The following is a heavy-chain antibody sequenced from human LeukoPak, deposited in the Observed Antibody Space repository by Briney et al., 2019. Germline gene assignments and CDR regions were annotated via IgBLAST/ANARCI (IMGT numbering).Heavy chain of an antibody. D-gene: IGHD6-19*01. V-gene: IGHV1-8*03. Sequence: ASVKVSCKASGYTFTTYDINWVRQASGQGLEWMGWMNLKSGYTGYAQKFQGRVTITGDTSISTAYMELSSLRSEGTAVYYCARVAGSIDYWGQGTLVTVSS. CDR2: MNLKSGYT. CDR3: ARVAGSIDY. J-gene: IGHJ4*02. CDR1: GYTFTTYD.